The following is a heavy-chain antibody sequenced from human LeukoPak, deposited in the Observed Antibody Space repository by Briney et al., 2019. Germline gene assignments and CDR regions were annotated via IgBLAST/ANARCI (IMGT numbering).Heavy chain of an antibody. CDR3: ARDTNSSVRRRLGYMDA. D-gene: IGHD3-22*01. Sequence: GGSLRLSCAASGFTSSFYWMSWVRQAPGKGLEWVANIIQEGSEKNYVDSVKGRFTISRDNAKNSLYLQKNSLRAEDTAVYYCARDTNSSVRRRLGYMDAWGIGTTVTVSS. V-gene: IGHV3-7*01. J-gene: IGHJ6*03. CDR1: GFTSSFYW. CDR2: IIQEGSEK.